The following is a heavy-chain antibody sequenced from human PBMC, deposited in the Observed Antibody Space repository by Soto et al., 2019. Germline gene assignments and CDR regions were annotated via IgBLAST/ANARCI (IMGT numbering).Heavy chain of an antibody. CDR1: GGTLSNSA. J-gene: IGHJ6*02. CDR3: ERDKDRLQLGGNSYYVWDV. D-gene: IGHD5-12*01. CDR2: IMPIFRTP. Sequence: QVQLEQSGAEVKKPGSSVKVSCKASGGTLSNSALSWVRQAPGQGLEWMGGIMPIFRTPAYAQKFQGRVTLTAYESTSTAYMELSGLRSDDTAVYYCERDKDRLQLGGNSYYVWDVWGQGTTVTVSS. V-gene: IGHV1-69*12.